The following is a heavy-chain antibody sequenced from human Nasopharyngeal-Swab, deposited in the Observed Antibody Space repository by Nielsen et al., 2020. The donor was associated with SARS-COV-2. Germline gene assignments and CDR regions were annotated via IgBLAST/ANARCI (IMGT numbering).Heavy chain of an antibody. CDR1: GFTFSSYE. D-gene: IGHD3-10*01. V-gene: IGHV3-48*03. Sequence: GGSLRLSCAASGFTFSSYEMNWVRQAPGKGLEWVSYISSSGSTIYYADSVKGRFTISRDNAKNSLYLQMNSLRAEDTAVYYCAREVKGIYYGSGSYYYYMDVWGKGTTVTVSS. CDR3: AREVKGIYYGSGSYYYYMDV. J-gene: IGHJ6*03. CDR2: ISSSGSTI.